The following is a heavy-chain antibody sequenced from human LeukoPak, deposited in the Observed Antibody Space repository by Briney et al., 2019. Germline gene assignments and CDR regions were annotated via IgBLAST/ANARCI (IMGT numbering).Heavy chain of an antibody. CDR2: ISYDGSNK. J-gene: IGHJ6*02. V-gene: IGHV3-30*18. CDR3: AKDRSSSWPYYYYYGMDV. CDR1: GFTVSSNY. D-gene: IGHD6-13*01. Sequence: GGSLRLSCAASGFTVSSNYMSWVRQAPGKGLEWVAVISYDGSNKYYADSVKGRFTISRDNSKNTLYLQMNSLRAEDTAVYYCAKDRSSSWPYYYYYGMDVWGQGTTVTVSS.